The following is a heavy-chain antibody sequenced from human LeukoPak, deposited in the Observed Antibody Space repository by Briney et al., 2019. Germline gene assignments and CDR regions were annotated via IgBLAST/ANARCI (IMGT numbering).Heavy chain of an antibody. CDR3: ARGLALRGYSYDGYPNYYYMDV. J-gene: IGHJ6*03. CDR1: GGTFSSYV. Sequence: SVKVSCKASGGTFSSYVISRVRQAPGQGLGWMGGIIPIFGTANYAQKFQGRVTITADESTSTAYLELSSLRSEDTAVYYCARGLALRGYSYDGYPNYYYMDVWGKGTRSPSP. CDR2: IIPIFGTA. D-gene: IGHD5-18*01. V-gene: IGHV1-69*01.